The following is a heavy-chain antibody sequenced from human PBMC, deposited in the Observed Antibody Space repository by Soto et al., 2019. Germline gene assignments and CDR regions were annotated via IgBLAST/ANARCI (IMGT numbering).Heavy chain of an antibody. D-gene: IGHD2-2*02. V-gene: IGHV3-11*06. CDR3: VRDSSDIVVVPAAIEGVRAP. Sequence: SLGVSCSASGFTFSDYYMSWIRQAPGNGLEWISFISGSSNNVRYADSVEGRFTISRDNVKNSLYLQMNSLRVEDTAVYYCVRDSSDIVVVPAAIEGVRAPWGQGTLVTVSS. CDR1: GFTFSDYY. J-gene: IGHJ5*02. CDR2: ISGSSNNV.